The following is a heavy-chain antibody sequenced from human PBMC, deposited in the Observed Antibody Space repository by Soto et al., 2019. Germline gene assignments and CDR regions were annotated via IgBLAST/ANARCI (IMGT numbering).Heavy chain of an antibody. CDR3: ARLECSSTSCYLNWFDP. CDR1: GGSISSYY. V-gene: IGHV4-59*08. Sequence: QVQLQESGPGLVKPSETLSLTCTVSGGSISSYYWSWIRQPPGKGLEWIGYIYYSGSTNYNPSLKRRVTISVDTSKNQFSLKLSSGTAADPAVYYCARLECSSTSCYLNWFDPWGQGTLVTVSS. D-gene: IGHD2-2*01. CDR2: IYYSGST. J-gene: IGHJ5*02.